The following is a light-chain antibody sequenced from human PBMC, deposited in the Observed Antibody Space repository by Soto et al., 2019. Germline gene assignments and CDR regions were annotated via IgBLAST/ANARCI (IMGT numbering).Light chain of an antibody. CDR3: SSYTTNNTWV. J-gene: IGLJ3*02. CDR1: SSDVGNYNY. CDR2: DVS. Sequence: QSALTQPASVSGSPGQSITISCTGTSSDVGNYNYVSWYQQNSGKAPRLIIYDVSNRPSGVSNRFSGSKSGSTASLTISGLQAEDEADYYCSSYTTNNTWVFGGGTKLTVL. V-gene: IGLV2-14*03.